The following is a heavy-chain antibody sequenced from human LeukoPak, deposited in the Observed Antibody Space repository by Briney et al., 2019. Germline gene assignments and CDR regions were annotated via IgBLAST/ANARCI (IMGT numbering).Heavy chain of an antibody. CDR1: GFTFSDYA. CDR3: ARTYFYDSGGYYY. Sequence: GGSLRLSCTTSGFTFSDYAVSWVRQAPGKGLEWVSAISASGGTTYYADSVKGRFTISRDNSKNTLYLQMNSLRAEDTAVYYCARTYFYDSGGYYYWGQGTLVTVSS. CDR2: ISASGGTT. J-gene: IGHJ4*02. D-gene: IGHD3-22*01. V-gene: IGHV3-23*01.